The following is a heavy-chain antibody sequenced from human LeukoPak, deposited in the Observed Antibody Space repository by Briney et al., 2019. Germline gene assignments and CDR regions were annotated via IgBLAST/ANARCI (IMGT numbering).Heavy chain of an antibody. D-gene: IGHD2-21*01. CDR2: SNHSGST. Sequence: SETLSLTCAVYGGSFSGYYWSWIRQRPGKGLEWIGESNHSGSTNYNPSLKSRVTISVDTSKNQFSLKLSSVTAADTAVYYCARAIPYYYYYMDVWGKGTTVTVSS. CDR3: ARAIPYYYYYMDV. J-gene: IGHJ6*03. CDR1: GGSFSGYY. V-gene: IGHV4-34*01.